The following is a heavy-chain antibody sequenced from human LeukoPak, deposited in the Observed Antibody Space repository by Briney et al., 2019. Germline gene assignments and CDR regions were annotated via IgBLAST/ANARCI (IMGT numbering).Heavy chain of an antibody. D-gene: IGHD3-22*01. Sequence: GGSLRLSCAPSGFTFSSYAMSWVCQAPGKRLEWVSAISGSGGSTYYADSVKGRFTISRDNSKNTLYLQMNSLRAEDTAMYYCARGWLFGDYWGQGTLVTVSS. V-gene: IGHV3-23*01. J-gene: IGHJ4*02. CDR2: ISGSGGST. CDR1: GFTFSSYA. CDR3: ARGWLFGDY.